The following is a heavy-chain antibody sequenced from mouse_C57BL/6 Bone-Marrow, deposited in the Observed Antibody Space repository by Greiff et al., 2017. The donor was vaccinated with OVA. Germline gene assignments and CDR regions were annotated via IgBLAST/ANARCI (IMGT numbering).Heavy chain of an antibody. Sequence: DVQLQESGPELVKPGASVKIPCKASGYTFTDYNMDWVKQSHGKSLEWIGDINPNNGGTIYNQKFKGKATLTVDKSSSTAYMELRSLTSEDTAVYYCASSYGSSFYWYFDVWGTGTTVTVSS. CDR3: ASSYGSSFYWYFDV. V-gene: IGHV1-18*01. J-gene: IGHJ1*03. D-gene: IGHD1-1*01. CDR2: INPNNGGT. CDR1: GYTFTDYN.